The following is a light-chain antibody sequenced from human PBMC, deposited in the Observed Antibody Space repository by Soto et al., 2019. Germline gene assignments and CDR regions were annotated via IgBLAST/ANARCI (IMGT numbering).Light chain of an antibody. CDR2: KAS. CDR3: QQYNSYPLT. CDR1: QTISSW. Sequence: DIQVTQSPSSLSASVGDRVTITCRASQTISSWLAWYQQKPGKAPKLLIYKASSLESWVPSRFSVPGSGTEFTLTITCLQPDVFATYYCQQYNSYPLTFGVGTKVEIK. V-gene: IGKV1-5*03. J-gene: IGKJ4*01.